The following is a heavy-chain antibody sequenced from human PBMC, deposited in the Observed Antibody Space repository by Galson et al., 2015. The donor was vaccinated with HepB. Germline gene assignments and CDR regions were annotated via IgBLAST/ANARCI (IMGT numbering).Heavy chain of an antibody. CDR3: AKQVYYGSGSYDY. J-gene: IGHJ4*02. CDR2: ISYDGSNK. Sequence: SLRLSCAASGFTFSRYGMHWVRQAPGKGLEWVAVISYDGSNKYYADSVKGRFTISRDNSKNTLYLQMNSLRAEDTAVYYCAKQVYYGSGSYDYWGQGTLVTVSS. V-gene: IGHV3-30*18. CDR1: GFTFSRYG. D-gene: IGHD3-10*01.